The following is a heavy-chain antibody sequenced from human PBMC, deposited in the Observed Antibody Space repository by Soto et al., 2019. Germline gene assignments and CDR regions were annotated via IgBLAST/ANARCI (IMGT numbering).Heavy chain of an antibody. D-gene: IGHD3-9*01. J-gene: IGHJ3*02. CDR1: GYTFTSYD. Sequence: VSVKLYCKASGYTFTSYDINWVRQATRQGLEWMGWMNPNSGNTGYAQKFQGRVTMTRNTSISTAYMELSSLRSEDTAVYYCARGGHFDWSAGAFDIWGQGTMVTVSS. CDR2: MNPNSGNT. CDR3: ARGGHFDWSAGAFDI. V-gene: IGHV1-8*01.